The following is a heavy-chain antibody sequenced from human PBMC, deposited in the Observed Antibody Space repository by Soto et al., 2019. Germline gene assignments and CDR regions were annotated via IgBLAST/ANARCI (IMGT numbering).Heavy chain of an antibody. Sequence: ASVKVSCKASGGTFSSYAISWVRQAPGQGLEWMGGIIPIFGTANYAQKFQGRVTITADESTSTAYMELSSLRSEDTAVYYCARGPYSYGSPYYYYYGMDVWGQGTTVTVS. CDR1: GGTFSSYA. CDR3: ARGPYSYGSPYYYYYGMDV. D-gene: IGHD5-18*01. V-gene: IGHV1-69*13. J-gene: IGHJ6*02. CDR2: IIPIFGTA.